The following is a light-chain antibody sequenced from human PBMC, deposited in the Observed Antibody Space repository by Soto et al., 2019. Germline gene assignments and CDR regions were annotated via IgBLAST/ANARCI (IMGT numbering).Light chain of an antibody. CDR3: QQDGSSPLK. J-gene: IGKJ1*01. CDR1: QSLSSTY. Sequence: EIVLTQSPGTLSLSPGERATLSCRASQSLSSTYLAWYQQKPGQAPRLLIYGASNRATDIPDRFSGSRSGTDFTPTINSLETEDFAVYYCQQDGSSPLKFCQGTNVDIK. CDR2: GAS. V-gene: IGKV3-20*01.